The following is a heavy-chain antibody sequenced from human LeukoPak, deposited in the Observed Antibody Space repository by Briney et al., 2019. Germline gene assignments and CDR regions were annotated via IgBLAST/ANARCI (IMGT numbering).Heavy chain of an antibody. CDR1: GDTVSSNSAG. Sequence: SQTLSLTCAISGDTVSSNSAGWNWNTQSPPRDLVWLGRTYYRSKWYADYAVSVKGRITINPDTSKNQVSLQLNSVTPEDTAMYYCARDGSSGWSNYWFDPWGQGTLVTVSS. CDR2: TYYRSKWYA. D-gene: IGHD6-19*01. J-gene: IGHJ5*02. V-gene: IGHV6-1*01. CDR3: ARDGSSGWSNYWFDP.